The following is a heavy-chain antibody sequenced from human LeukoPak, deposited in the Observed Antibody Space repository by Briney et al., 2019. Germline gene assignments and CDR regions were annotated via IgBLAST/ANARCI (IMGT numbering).Heavy chain of an antibody. J-gene: IGHJ6*03. Sequence: PGGSLRLSCAASGFTFSTYSMNWVRQAPGKGLEWVSSITSISSYTNYTDSVRGRFTISRDNTKNSLYLQMNSLKDEDTVEYYCARVKAEATVENFYYYYFDDWGKGTTVTVSS. CDR2: ITSISSYT. V-gene: IGHV3-21*01. CDR1: GFTFSTYS. D-gene: IGHD1-1*01. CDR3: ARVKAEATVENFYYYYFDD.